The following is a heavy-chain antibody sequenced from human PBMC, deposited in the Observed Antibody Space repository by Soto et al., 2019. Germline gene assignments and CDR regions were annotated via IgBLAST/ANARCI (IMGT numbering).Heavy chain of an antibody. CDR1: GFTFSSYA. CDR2: ISYDGSNK. D-gene: IGHD3-22*01. V-gene: IGHV3-30-3*01. CDR3: ATTYFYDSSAYYSDKVWGYFDL. Sequence: QVQLVESGGGVVQPGRSLRLSCAASGFTFSSYAMHWVRQAPGKGLEWVTVISYDGSNKYYADSVKGRFTISRDKAKNTLYIPVNSLRAEDTAAYYCATTYFYDSSAYYSDKVWGYFDLWGRGTLVTVSS. J-gene: IGHJ2*01.